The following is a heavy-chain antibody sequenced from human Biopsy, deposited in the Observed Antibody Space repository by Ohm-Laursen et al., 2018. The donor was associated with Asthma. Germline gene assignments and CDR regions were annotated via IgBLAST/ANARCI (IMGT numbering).Heavy chain of an antibody. CDR2: ISPIFGSS. D-gene: IGHD4-11*01. J-gene: IGHJ4*02. V-gene: IGHV1-69*06. Sequence: SVKVSCKASGGMFGNYAISWVRQAPGLGLEWMGGISPIFGSSNYAQRFQGRVTITADIFTRTAYMELSSLSSDDTAVYYCASDFPKDYLRYNFQFWGQGTLVTVSS. CDR3: ASDFPKDYLRYNFQF. CDR1: GGMFGNYA.